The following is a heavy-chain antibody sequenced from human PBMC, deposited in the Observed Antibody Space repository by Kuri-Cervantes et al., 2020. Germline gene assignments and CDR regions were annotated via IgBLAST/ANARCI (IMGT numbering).Heavy chain of an antibody. V-gene: IGHV4-34*01. Sequence: GSLRPSCAVSGESLSSYDWTWIRQPPGKGLEWIGDINHNGATYYNPSLKSRVTISVHTSKSQFSLKLTSVTAADTAVYYCARQSMPYGDLLDFDYWGQGTLVTVSS. CDR1: GESLSSYD. CDR3: ARQSMPYGDLLDFDY. J-gene: IGHJ4*02. D-gene: IGHD4-17*01. CDR2: INHNGAT.